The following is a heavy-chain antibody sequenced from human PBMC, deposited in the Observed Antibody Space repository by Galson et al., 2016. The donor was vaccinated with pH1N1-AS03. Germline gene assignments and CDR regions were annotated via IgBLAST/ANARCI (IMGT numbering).Heavy chain of an antibody. D-gene: IGHD5-24*01. CDR1: GVSVGYGGYY. J-gene: IGHJ4*02. CDR2: IYYTGIA. CDR3: ARGYRDGYNYAPRYYFHS. V-gene: IGHV4-61*08. Sequence: SETLSLTCAVSGVSVGYGGYYWSWIRQSPGKALEWVASIYYTGIANYNPSLQSRVTISLDTSNNQFSLRLTSVTAADTAFYYCARGYRDGYNYAPRYYFHSWGQGTLVTVSS.